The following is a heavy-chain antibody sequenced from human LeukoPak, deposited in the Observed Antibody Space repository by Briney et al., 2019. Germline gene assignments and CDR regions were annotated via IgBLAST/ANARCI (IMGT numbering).Heavy chain of an antibody. Sequence: GGSLRLPCAASGFTFDDYAMHWVRQAPGKGLEWVSGISWNSGTIAYADSVKGRFTISRDNAKNSLYLQMNTLRTEDMALYYCGKGMFRSGIDTFDIWGQGTMVTVSS. D-gene: IGHD3-10*01. CDR2: ISWNSGTI. J-gene: IGHJ3*02. CDR1: GFTFDDYA. V-gene: IGHV3-9*03. CDR3: GKGMFRSGIDTFDI.